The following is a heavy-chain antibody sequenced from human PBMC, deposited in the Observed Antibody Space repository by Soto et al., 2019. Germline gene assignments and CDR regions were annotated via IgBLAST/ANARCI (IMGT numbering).Heavy chain of an antibody. Sequence: GGSLRLSCAASGFTFSGSAMHWVRQASGKGLEWVGRIRSKANSYATAYAASVKGRFTISRDDSKNTAYLQMNSLKTEDTAVYYCTRASDYYGSGSYSYYYMDVWGKGTTVTVSS. CDR3: TRASDYYGSGSYSYYYMDV. CDR1: GFTFSGSA. J-gene: IGHJ6*03. V-gene: IGHV3-73*01. CDR2: IRSKANSYAT. D-gene: IGHD3-10*01.